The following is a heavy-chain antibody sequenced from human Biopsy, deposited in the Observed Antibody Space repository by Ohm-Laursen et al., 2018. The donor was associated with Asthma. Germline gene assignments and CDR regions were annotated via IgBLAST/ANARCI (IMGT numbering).Heavy chain of an antibody. D-gene: IGHD3-22*01. V-gene: IGHV3-53*01. CDR3: ARGDSSNWSHYYFDY. Sequence: ESLKISCKASGYTFSDSWIGWVRQMPGKGLEWVSVIYSGGTSHTADSVGGRFTISRDFSKNTLHLQMHSLRAEDTAVYYCARGDSSNWSHYYFDYWGQGTLVTVSS. J-gene: IGHJ4*02. CDR2: IYSGGTS. CDR1: GYTFSDSW.